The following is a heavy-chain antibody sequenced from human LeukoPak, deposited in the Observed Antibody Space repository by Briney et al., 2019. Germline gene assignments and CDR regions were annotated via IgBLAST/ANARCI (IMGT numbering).Heavy chain of an antibody. CDR3: AKGAVPVS. Sequence: GRSLRLSCAAYGFTFSSYVMHWVRQAPGKGLEWVAVISYDGSNKYYADSVKGRFTISRDNSKNTLYLQMNSLRAEDTAVYYCAKGAVPVSWGQGTLVTVSS. V-gene: IGHV3-30*18. CDR1: GFTFSSYV. CDR2: ISYDGSNK. D-gene: IGHD2-2*01. J-gene: IGHJ5*02.